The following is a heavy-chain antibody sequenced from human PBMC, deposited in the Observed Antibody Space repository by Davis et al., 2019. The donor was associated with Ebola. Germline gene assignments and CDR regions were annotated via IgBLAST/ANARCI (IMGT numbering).Heavy chain of an antibody. D-gene: IGHD4-17*01. Sequence: SETLSLTCSVSGYSINSGYHWGWIRQPPGKGLEWIGSIYHSGSTHYNPSLKSRVTTSVDTSKNQFSLSLSSVTAADTAVYYCARMPTVTADHWYFDLWGRGTLVAVSS. CDR1: GYSINSGYH. CDR2: IYHSGST. J-gene: IGHJ2*01. V-gene: IGHV4-38-2*02. CDR3: ARMPTVTADHWYFDL.